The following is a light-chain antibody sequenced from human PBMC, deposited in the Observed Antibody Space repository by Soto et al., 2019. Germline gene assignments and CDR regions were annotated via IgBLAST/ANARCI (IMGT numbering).Light chain of an antibody. V-gene: IGLV2-14*01. CDR3: NSYTSSSTDV. J-gene: IGLJ1*01. CDR2: DVS. Sequence: QSALTQPASVSGSPGQSITISCTGTTSDVGRYNYVSWYQQHPGKAPKLIIYDVSNRPSGVSNRFSGSKSGNMASLTISGLQAEDEADYYCNSYTSSSTDVFGTGTKLTVL. CDR1: TSDVGRYNY.